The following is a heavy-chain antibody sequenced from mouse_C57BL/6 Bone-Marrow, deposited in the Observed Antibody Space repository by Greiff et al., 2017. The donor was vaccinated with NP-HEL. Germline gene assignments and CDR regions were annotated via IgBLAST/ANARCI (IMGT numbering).Heavy chain of an antibody. J-gene: IGHJ3*01. Sequence: EVQLQQSGPELVKPGASVKIPCKASGYTFTDYNMAWVRQSPGKSLEWIGDINPNNGGTIYNQKFKGKATFTVDKSSSTAYMELRSLTSEDTAVYCCARRQLWFAYWGQGTLVTVSA. CDR2: INPNNGGT. V-gene: IGHV1-18*01. CDR3: ARRQLWFAY. CDR1: GYTFTDYN. D-gene: IGHD3-2*01.